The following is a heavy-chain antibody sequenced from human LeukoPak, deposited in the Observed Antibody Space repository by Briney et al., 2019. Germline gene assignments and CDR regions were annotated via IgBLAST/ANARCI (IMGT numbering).Heavy chain of an antibody. D-gene: IGHD2-15*01. CDR1: GGSISSGNYY. CDR3: ARGGSRIVVVVAARKPHYFDY. J-gene: IGHJ4*02. CDR2: IYYSGST. V-gene: IGHV4-30-4*08. Sequence: SETLSLTCTVSGGSISSGNYYWSWIRQPPGKGLEWIGYIYYSGSTYYNPSLKSPVTISVDTSKNQFSLKLSSVTAADTAVYYCARGGSRIVVVVAARKPHYFDYWGQGTLVTVSS.